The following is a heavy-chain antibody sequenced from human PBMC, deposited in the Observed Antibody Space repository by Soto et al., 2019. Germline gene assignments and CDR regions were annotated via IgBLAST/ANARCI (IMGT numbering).Heavy chain of an antibody. V-gene: IGHV4-61*01. CDR1: GDSVGNGPYY. Sequence: QVRLQESGPGLVKPSETLSLSCPVSGDSVGNGPYYWSWIRQSPGEGLEWIAYIYYSGSTNVNPSLESRVNISIDMSKNQFFLELRSVTAADAAVYFCARVGSSCHSGGCYYYHGLGVWGQGTTVAISS. D-gene: IGHD1-26*01. CDR3: ARVGSSCHSGGCYYYHGLGV. CDR2: IYYSGST. J-gene: IGHJ6*02.